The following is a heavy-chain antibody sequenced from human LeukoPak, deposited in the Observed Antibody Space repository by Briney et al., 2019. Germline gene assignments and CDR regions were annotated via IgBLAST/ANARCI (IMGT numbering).Heavy chain of an antibody. Sequence: PGRSLRLACTTSGFIFSSYAMHWVRQAPGKGLAWVAVISYDGKNKYYADSVKGRFTISRDNSRNTLYLQMSSLETEDTAVYYCARDLSSAPHDENWAANRFDPWGQGTLVTVSS. CDR2: ISYDGKNK. CDR1: GFIFSSYA. J-gene: IGHJ5*02. CDR3: ARDLSSAPHDENWAANRFDP. V-gene: IGHV3-30*04. D-gene: IGHD7-27*01.